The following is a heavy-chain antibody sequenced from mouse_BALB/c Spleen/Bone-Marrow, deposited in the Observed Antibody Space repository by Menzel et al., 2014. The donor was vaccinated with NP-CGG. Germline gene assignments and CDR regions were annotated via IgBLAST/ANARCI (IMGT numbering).Heavy chain of an antibody. CDR2: INPGSGST. V-gene: IGHV1-54*01. D-gene: IGHD2-3*01. CDR1: GYAFTDYL. J-gene: IGHJ2*01. CDR3: ARYDDYFDY. Sequence: QVHVKQSGAELVRPGTSVKVSCKASGYAFTDYLMEWLKQRPGQGLEWIGVINPGSGSTNYNEKFKDKATLTADKSSSTAYMQLSSLTSDDSAVYFCARYDDYFDYWGQGTILTVSS.